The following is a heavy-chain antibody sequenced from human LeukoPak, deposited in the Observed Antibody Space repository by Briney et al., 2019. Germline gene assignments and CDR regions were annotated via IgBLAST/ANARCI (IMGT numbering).Heavy chain of an antibody. V-gene: IGHV3-48*02. CDR3: ARGLAP. J-gene: IGHJ5*02. CDR1: GFTFSSYS. Sequence: GGSLRLSCAASGFTFSSYSMNWVRQAPGKGLEWISYISSYSGSTIYYADSVKGRFTISRDNAKNALYLQMNSLRYEDTAAYHCARGLAPWGQGTLVTVSS. CDR2: ISSYSGSTI.